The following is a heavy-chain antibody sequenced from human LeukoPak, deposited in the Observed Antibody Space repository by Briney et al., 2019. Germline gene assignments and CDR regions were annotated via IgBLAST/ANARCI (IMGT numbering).Heavy chain of an antibody. CDR2: IYTSGST. CDR3: ARWVEYSSGWPLYFDY. J-gene: IGHJ4*02. V-gene: IGHV4-4*07. CDR1: GGSISSYY. D-gene: IGHD6-19*01. Sequence: KASETLSLTCTVSGGSISSYYWSWIRQPAGKGLEWIGRIYTSGSTNYNPSLKSRVTISVDTSKNQFSLKLSSVTAADTAVYYCARWVEYSSGWPLYFDYWGQGTLVTVST.